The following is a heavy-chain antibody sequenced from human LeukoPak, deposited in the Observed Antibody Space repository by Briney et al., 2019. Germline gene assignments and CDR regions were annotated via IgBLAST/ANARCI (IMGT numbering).Heavy chain of an antibody. J-gene: IGHJ4*02. Sequence: GASVKVSCKASGYTFTGYYMHWVRQAPGQGLEWMGWINPNSGGTNYAQKFQGRVTMTRDTSISTAYMELSRLRSDDTAVYYCARSGSGSYYDTFDYWGQGTLVTVSS. V-gene: IGHV1-2*02. CDR1: GYTFTGYY. D-gene: IGHD3-10*01. CDR3: ARSGSGSYYDTFDY. CDR2: INPNSGGT.